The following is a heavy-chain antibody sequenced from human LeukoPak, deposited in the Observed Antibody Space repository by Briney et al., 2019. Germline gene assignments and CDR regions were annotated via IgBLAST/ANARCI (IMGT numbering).Heavy chain of an antibody. CDR3: AREILEPGKTHEY. V-gene: IGHV3-74*01. Sequence: GGCLRLSCAASGFTFSAYWMHWVRHVPGKGLVWVSRMNNDGTATFFADSVKGRFTISRDNATNTLYLQMDSLRAEETAMYYCAREILEPGKTHEYWGQGTLVTASS. CDR1: GFTFSAYW. J-gene: IGHJ4*02. D-gene: IGHD1-1*01. CDR2: MNNDGTAT.